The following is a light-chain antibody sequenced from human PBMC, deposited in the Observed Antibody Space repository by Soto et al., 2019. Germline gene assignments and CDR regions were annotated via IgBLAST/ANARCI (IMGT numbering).Light chain of an antibody. V-gene: IGKV3-15*01. CDR1: QSVSRN. CDR3: QQYNDWPLT. CDR2: GAF. J-gene: IGKJ1*01. Sequence: EIVMTQSPVTLSVSPGERATLSCRASQSVSRNLAWYQQKPGQAPSLLICGAFTRATGIPARFSGTGSGTEFTLTISSLQSEDFALYYCQQYNDWPLTFGQGTKVDIK.